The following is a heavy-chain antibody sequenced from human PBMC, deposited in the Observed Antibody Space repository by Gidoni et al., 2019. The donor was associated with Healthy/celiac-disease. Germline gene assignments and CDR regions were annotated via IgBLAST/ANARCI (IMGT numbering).Heavy chain of an antibody. CDR2: INHSGST. CDR1: GGPFSGYY. V-gene: IGHV4-34*01. Sequence: QAQLQQWGAGLLKPSETLSLTCAVYGGPFSGYYWSWIRQPPGKGLEWIGEINHSGSTNYNPSLKSRVTISVDTSKNQFSLKLSSVAAADTAVYYCATYYYGSGSYRYFDYWGQGTLVTVSS. J-gene: IGHJ4*02. CDR3: ATYYYGSGSYRYFDY. D-gene: IGHD3-10*01.